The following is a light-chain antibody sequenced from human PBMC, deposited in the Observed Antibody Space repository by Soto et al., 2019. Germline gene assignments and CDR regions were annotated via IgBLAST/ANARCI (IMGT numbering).Light chain of an antibody. V-gene: IGKV3-11*01. Sequence: EIVLTQSPVTLSLSPGETATLSCRTSQSVGNYLAWYQQRPGQAPRLLIYDASTRAAGLPARFSASGSGTDFALTTSSHEPEDFSTYYCQLRSKWDGILFGPGTKVDIK. CDR3: QLRSKWDGIL. CDR2: DAS. CDR1: QSVGNY. J-gene: IGKJ3*01.